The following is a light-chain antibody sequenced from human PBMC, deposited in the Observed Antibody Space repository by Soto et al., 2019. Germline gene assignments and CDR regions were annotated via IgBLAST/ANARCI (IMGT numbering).Light chain of an antibody. V-gene: IGLV2-14*01. CDR3: SSYTSSTTEV. Sequence: QSALTQPASVSGSHGHSITISCTGTSSDVGGYNYVSWYQQHPGKAPKLMIYDVSSRPSGVSNRFSGSKSGNTASLTISGLQAKDEADYYCSSYTSSTTEVFGTGTKVTVL. CDR1: SSDVGGYNY. CDR2: DVS. J-gene: IGLJ1*01.